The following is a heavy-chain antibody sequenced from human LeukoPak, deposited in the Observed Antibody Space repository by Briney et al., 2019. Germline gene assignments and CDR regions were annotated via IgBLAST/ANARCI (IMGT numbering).Heavy chain of an antibody. CDR2: IKHDGSEQ. CDR1: GFTFSTSW. D-gene: IGHD3-3*01. V-gene: IGHV3-7*01. Sequence: GGSLRLSCAASGFTFSTSWMSWVRQAPGKGLEWVANIKHDGSEQYYVDSVKGRFTISRHNAKNSLYLQMNSLRVEAAAVFYGARSPTYYDFWIGYKFIDYWGQGTLVTVSS. J-gene: IGHJ4*02. CDR3: ARSPTYYDFWIGYKFIDY.